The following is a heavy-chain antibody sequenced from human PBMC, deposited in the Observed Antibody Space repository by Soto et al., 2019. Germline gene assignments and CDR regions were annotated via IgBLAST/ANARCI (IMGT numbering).Heavy chain of an antibody. J-gene: IGHJ4*02. CDR1: GFTFSSYG. D-gene: IGHD4-17*01. CDR2: IWYDGSNK. Sequence: QVQLVESGGGVVQPGRSLRLSCAASGFTFSSYGMHWVRQAPGKGLEWVAVIWYDGSNKYYADSVKGRFTISRDNSKNTLYLQMNSLRAEDTAVYYCAREPYGDYGGRLYYFDYWGQGTLVTVSS. V-gene: IGHV3-33*01. CDR3: AREPYGDYGGRLYYFDY.